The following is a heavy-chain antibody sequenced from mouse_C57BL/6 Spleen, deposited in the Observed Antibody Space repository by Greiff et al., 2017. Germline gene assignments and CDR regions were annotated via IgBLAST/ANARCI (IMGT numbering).Heavy chain of an antibody. D-gene: IGHD2-10*02. J-gene: IGHJ4*01. CDR3: ARRPSNYYAMDY. V-gene: IGHV5-15*01. CDR1: GFTFSDYG. Sequence: EVKVVESGGGLVQPGGSLKLSCAASGFTFSDYGMAWVRQAPRKGPEWVAFISNLAYSIYYADTVTGRFTISRENAKNTLYLEMSSLRSEDTAMYYCARRPSNYYAMDYWGQGTSVTVSS. CDR2: ISNLAYSI.